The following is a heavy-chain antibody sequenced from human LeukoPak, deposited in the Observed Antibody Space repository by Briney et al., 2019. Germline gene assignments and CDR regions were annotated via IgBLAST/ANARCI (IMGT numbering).Heavy chain of an antibody. V-gene: IGHV3-21*01. CDR3: ARVRDDTVTTTRKVYPGLGMDV. CDR1: GPTLSNYT. Sequence: GGSLRLSCAASGPTLSNYTMNWVRQAPGKGLEWVSSIASGGSHISYADSVKGRFTISRDDAKNSLHLQMNSLGADDTAVYYCARVRDDTVTTTRKVYPGLGMDVWGQGTTVTVSS. D-gene: IGHD4-17*01. J-gene: IGHJ6*02. CDR2: IASGGSHI.